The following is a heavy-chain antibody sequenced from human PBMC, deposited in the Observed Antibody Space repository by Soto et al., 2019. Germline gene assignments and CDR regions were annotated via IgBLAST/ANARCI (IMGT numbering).Heavy chain of an antibody. CDR3: ARDMGYCSSTSCSLFDY. CDR2: IIPIFGTA. Sequence: QVQLVQSGAEVKKPGSSVKVSCKASGGTFSSYAISWVRQAPGQGLEWMGGIIPIFGTANYAQKFQGSVTITADKSTSTAYMELSSRRSEDTAVYYCARDMGYCSSTSCSLFDYWGQGPLVTVSS. V-gene: IGHV1-69*06. D-gene: IGHD2-2*01. CDR1: GGTFSSYA. J-gene: IGHJ4*02.